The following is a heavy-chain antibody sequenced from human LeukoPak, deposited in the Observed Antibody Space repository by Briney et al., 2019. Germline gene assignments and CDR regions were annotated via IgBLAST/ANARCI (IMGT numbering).Heavy chain of an antibody. V-gene: IGHV1-69*13. D-gene: IGHD2-21*02. Sequence: SVKVSCKASGYTFTSYGISWVRQAPGQGLEWMGGIIPIFGTANYAQKFQGRVTITADESTSTAYMELSSLRSEDTAVYYCARDRIYCGGDCYSLYYFDYWGQGTLVTVSS. CDR2: IIPIFGTA. CDR3: ARDRIYCGGDCYSLYYFDY. J-gene: IGHJ4*02. CDR1: GYTFTSYG.